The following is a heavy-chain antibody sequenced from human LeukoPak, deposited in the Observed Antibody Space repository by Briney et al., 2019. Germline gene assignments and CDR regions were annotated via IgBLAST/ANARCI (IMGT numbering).Heavy chain of an antibody. CDR1: GFTFSSYA. Sequence: PGGSLRLSCAAFGFTFSSYAMHWVRQAPGKGLEWVAVISYDGGNKYYADSVKGRFTISRDNSKNTVYLQMNSLRAEDTALYYCASGGLSSSWYLHYWGQGTLVTVSS. J-gene: IGHJ4*02. V-gene: IGHV3-30-3*01. D-gene: IGHD6-13*01. CDR3: ASGGLSSSWYLHY. CDR2: ISYDGGNK.